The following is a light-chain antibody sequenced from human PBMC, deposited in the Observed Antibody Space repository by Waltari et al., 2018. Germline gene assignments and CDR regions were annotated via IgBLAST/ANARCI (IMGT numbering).Light chain of an antibody. CDR2: KAS. V-gene: IGKV1-5*03. Sequence: DIQMTQSPSILSTSVGDRVTITCRASQTISTWLAWYQQKPGKAPKLLIYKASSLESGVSSRFSGSGSGTEFTLTISNLQPDDFATYYCQQYHAYWTFSQGTRVEIK. CDR1: QTISTW. CDR3: QQYHAYWT. J-gene: IGKJ1*01.